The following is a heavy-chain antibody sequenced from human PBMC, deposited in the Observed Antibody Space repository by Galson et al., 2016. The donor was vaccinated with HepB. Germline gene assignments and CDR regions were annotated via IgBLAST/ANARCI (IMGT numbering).Heavy chain of an antibody. D-gene: IGHD4-17*01. V-gene: IGHV4-31*03. CDR1: GDSISSDGYY. Sequence: TLSLTCTVSGDSISSDGYYWSWIRQPPGKGLEWVGYIYYSGTTYYSPSLESRISISLDTSKNQFSLNLNSVTAADTAVYYCATSGDYRRDDIFYIWGQGTMLTVSS. J-gene: IGHJ3*02. CDR2: IYYSGTT. CDR3: ATSGDYRRDDIFYI.